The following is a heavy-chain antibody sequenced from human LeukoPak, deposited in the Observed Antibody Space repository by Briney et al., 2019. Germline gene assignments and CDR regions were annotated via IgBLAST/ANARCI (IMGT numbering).Heavy chain of an antibody. CDR3: AREGGYSGYVPRWFDP. CDR1: GGTFSSYA. Sequence: SVKVSCKASGGTFSSYAISWVRQAPGQGLEWMGGIIPIFGTANYAQKFQGRVTITADESTSTAYMELSSLRSEDTAVYYCAREGGYSGYVPRWFDPWGQGTLVTVSS. CDR2: IIPIFGTA. J-gene: IGHJ5*02. D-gene: IGHD5-12*01. V-gene: IGHV1-69*13.